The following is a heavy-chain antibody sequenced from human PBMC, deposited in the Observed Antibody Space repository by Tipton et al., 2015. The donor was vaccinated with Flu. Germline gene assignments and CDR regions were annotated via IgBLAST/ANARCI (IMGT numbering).Heavy chain of an antibody. CDR3: ARSPGYYFDY. CDR2: IYHSGNT. CDR1: GYYISSGYY. J-gene: IGHJ4*02. V-gene: IGHV4-38-2*02. Sequence: TLSLTCTASGYYISSGYYWGWIRQPPGKGLEWIGSIYHSGNTYYNPSLKSRVTISVDTSNNQFSLKLSSVTAADTAVYYCARSPGYYFDYWGQGTLVTVSS.